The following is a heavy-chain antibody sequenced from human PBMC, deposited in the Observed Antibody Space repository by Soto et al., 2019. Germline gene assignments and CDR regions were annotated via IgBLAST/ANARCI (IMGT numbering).Heavy chain of an antibody. CDR1: GGSISTSGYS. Sequence: QLQLQESGSGLVQPSQTLSLTCTASGGSISTSGYSWTWIRQPPGGGLEWIGSISQTGRTYVIPSLNSRATMSLAKSKTQFSLNLTSVTAAHTALYYCAREMTIFGVAPGGGVDVWGQGTTVTVSS. J-gene: IGHJ6*02. CDR2: ISQTGRT. CDR3: AREMTIFGVAPGGGVDV. V-gene: IGHV4-30-2*01. D-gene: IGHD3-3*01.